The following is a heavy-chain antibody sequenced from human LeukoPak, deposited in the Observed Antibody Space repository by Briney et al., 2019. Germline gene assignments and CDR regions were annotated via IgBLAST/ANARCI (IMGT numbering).Heavy chain of an antibody. D-gene: IGHD2/OR15-2a*01. CDR1: GGSISSYY. Sequence: SETLSLTRTVSGGSISSYYWSWIRQPPGKGLEWIGYIYYSGSTNYNPSLKSRVTISVDTSKNQFSLKLSSVTAADTAVYYCANSTDAFDIWGQGTMVTVSS. CDR3: ANSTDAFDI. J-gene: IGHJ3*02. V-gene: IGHV4-59*01. CDR2: IYYSGST.